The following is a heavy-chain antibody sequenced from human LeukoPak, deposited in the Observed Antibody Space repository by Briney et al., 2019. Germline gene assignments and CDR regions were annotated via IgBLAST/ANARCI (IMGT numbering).Heavy chain of an antibody. CDR3: ARGEPGITMVRNQP. D-gene: IGHD3-10*01. CDR1: GGSFSGYY. CDR2: INHSGST. Sequence: SETLSLTCAVYGGSFSGYYWTWIPQPAGKGLEWIGEINHSGSTYYNPSLKSRVTISVDTSENQFSLKLSSVTAADTAVYYCARGEPGITMVRNQPWGQGTLVTVSS. J-gene: IGHJ5*02. V-gene: IGHV4-34*01.